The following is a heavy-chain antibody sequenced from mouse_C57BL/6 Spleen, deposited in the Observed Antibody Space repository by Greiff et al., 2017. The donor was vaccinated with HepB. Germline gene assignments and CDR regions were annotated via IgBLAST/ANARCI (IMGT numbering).Heavy chain of an antibody. CDR1: GFTFSDYG. J-gene: IGHJ4*01. V-gene: IGHV5-15*01. Sequence: VQLKESGGGLVQPGGSLKLSCAASGFTFSDYGMAWVRQAPRKGPEWVAFISNLAYSIYYADTVTGRFTISRENAKNTLYLEMSSLRSEDTAMYYCARHGGDYWGQGTSVTVSS. CDR3: ARHGGDY. CDR2: ISNLAYSI.